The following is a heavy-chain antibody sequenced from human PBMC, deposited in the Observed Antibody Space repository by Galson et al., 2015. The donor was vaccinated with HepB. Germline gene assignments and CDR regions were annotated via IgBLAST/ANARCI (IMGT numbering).Heavy chain of an antibody. CDR2: VNHGGST. CDR3: ARGTRDNSAYYVWYFDL. CDR1: GGSFSGHY. D-gene: IGHD3-22*01. V-gene: IGHV4-34*01. Sequence: ETLSLTCAVNGGSFSGHYWSWIRQPPGKGLEWIGEVNHGGSTSYNPSLKSRVTMSVDTSKSQFSLKLISVTAADTAVYYCARGTRDNSAYYVWYFDLWGRGTLVTVSS. J-gene: IGHJ2*01.